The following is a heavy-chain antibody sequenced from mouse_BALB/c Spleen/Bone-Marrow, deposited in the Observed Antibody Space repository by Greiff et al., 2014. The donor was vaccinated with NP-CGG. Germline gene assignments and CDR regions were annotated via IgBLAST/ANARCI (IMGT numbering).Heavy chain of an antibody. CDR1: GHTFTNYW. CDR3: TRDKAPPYYAMDY. V-gene: IGHV1S22*01. Sequence: GSEVGRPGGSGKLTCKAFGHTFTNYWVHWGKQRAGQGLGGIGNIYSGSGSTNYDEKFKRKATLTVDTSSTTAYMQLSSLTTEDSAVYYCTRDKAPPYYAMDYWGQGTSVTVSS. CDR2: IYSGSGST. J-gene: IGHJ4*01.